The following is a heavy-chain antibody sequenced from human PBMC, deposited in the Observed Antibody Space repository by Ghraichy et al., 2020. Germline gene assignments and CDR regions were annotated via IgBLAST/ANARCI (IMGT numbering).Heavy chain of an antibody. V-gene: IGHV3-7*01. CDR3: ARDLGGGWYFDY. J-gene: IGHJ4*02. CDR1: GFIFSGYW. D-gene: IGHD6-19*01. Sequence: GGSLRLSCAASGFIFSGYWMSWVRQPPGKVPEWVANIKKDGSEKYYVDSVKGRFTISRDKAKNSLYLQMNSLRAEDTAVYYCARDLGGGWYFDYWGQGALVTVSS. CDR2: IKKDGSEK.